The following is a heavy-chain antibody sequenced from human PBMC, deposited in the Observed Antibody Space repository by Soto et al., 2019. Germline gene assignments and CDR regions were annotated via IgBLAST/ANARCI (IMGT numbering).Heavy chain of an antibody. CDR1: GFTFSSYN. J-gene: IGHJ4*02. CDR2: LSSSSSTI. D-gene: IGHD5-12*01. Sequence: EVQLVESGGGLVQPGGSLRLSCAASGFTFSSYNMNWVRQAPGKGLEWVSYLSSSSSTIYYADSVKARFTISRDNAKNSLYLQMNSLRDEDTAVYYWARDLGYGDPTWPYFDYWGQGTLVTVSS. CDR3: ARDLGYGDPTWPYFDY. V-gene: IGHV3-48*02.